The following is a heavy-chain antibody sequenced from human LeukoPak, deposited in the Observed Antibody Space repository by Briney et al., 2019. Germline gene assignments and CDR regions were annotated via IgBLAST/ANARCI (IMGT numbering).Heavy chain of an antibody. Sequence: GGSLRLSCAASGFTFSSYAMHWVRQAPGKGLEWVAVISYDGSNKYYADSVKGRFTISRDNSKNTLYLQMNSLRAEDTAVYYCARGYDSSAPPLDYWGQGTLVTVSS. CDR3: ARGYDSSAPPLDY. CDR1: GFTFSSYA. J-gene: IGHJ4*02. CDR2: ISYDGSNK. D-gene: IGHD3-22*01. V-gene: IGHV3-30-3*01.